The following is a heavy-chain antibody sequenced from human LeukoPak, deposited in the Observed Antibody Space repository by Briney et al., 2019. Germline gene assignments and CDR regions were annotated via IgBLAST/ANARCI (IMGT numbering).Heavy chain of an antibody. CDR2: IYYSGST. D-gene: IGHD3-22*01. CDR3: ARLGYYYDSSGGHSYGAHFDY. CDR1: GGSISSYY. J-gene: IGHJ4*02. V-gene: IGHV4-59*08. Sequence: SETLSLTCTVSGGSISSYYWSWIRQPPGKGLEWIGYIYYSGSTNYNPSLKSRVTISVDTSKNQFSLKLSSVTAADTAVYYCARLGYYYDSSGGHSYGAHFDYWGQGTLVTVSS.